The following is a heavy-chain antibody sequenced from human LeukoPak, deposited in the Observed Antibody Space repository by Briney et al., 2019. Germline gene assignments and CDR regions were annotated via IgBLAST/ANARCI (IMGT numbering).Heavy chain of an antibody. CDR1: GFTFSNYA. Sequence: GGSPRLSCAASGFTFSNYAMHWVRQAPGKGLEWVAVISFDGSNKYYADSVKGRFTISRDNSKNTLYLQMNSLRAEDTAVYYCARDRDGYNGPIDYWGQGTLVTVSS. CDR2: ISFDGSNK. D-gene: IGHD5-24*01. J-gene: IGHJ4*02. V-gene: IGHV3-30*04. CDR3: ARDRDGYNGPIDY.